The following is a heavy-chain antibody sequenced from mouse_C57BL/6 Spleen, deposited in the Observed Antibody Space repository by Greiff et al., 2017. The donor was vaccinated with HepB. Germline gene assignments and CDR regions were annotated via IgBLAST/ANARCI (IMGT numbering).Heavy chain of an antibody. V-gene: IGHV1-4*01. D-gene: IGHD1-1*01. CDR1: GYTFTSYT. Sequence: QVHVKQSGAELARPGASVKMSCKASGYTFTSYTMHWVKQRPGQGLEWIGYINPSSGYTKYNQKFKDKATLTADKSSSTAYMQLSSLTSEDSAVYYCARKDYYGSSYDYWGQGTTLTVSS. J-gene: IGHJ2*01. CDR3: ARKDYYGSSYDY. CDR2: INPSSGYT.